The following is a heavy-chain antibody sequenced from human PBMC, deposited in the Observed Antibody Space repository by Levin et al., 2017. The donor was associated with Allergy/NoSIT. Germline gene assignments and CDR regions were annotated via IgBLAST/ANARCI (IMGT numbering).Heavy chain of an antibody. J-gene: IGHJ3*01. CDR1: GFTFGTDD. CDR3: AQGVLSGFDL. V-gene: IGHV1-8*01. D-gene: IGHD6-19*01. Sequence: DSVKVSCKASGFTFGTDDVNWVRQAAGQGPEWVGWVSPNTGNVGYAEKFRGRVTMTRSASTSTVYMELTSLRYDDTAIYYCAQGVLSGFDLWGQGTLVTVSS. CDR2: VSPNTGNV.